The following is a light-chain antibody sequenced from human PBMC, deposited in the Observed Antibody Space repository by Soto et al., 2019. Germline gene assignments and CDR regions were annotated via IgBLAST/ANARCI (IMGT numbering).Light chain of an antibody. V-gene: IGKV3-11*01. J-gene: IGKJ1*01. CDR1: QSVSSY. CDR3: QQRSNWPPET. CDR2: DAS. Sequence: EIVLTQSLATLSLSPGERATLSCRASQSVSSYLAWYQQKPGQAPRLLIYDASNRATGIPARFSGSGSGTDFTLTISSLEPEDFAVYYCQQRSNWPPETFGQGTKVDIK.